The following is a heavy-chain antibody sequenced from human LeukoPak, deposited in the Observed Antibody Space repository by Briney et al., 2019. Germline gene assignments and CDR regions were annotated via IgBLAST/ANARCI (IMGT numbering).Heavy chain of an antibody. CDR3: ATYWRHFDWLLSGM. CDR2: IKQDGSES. CDR1: GFTFRDYW. D-gene: IGHD3-9*01. J-gene: IGHJ3*02. Sequence: PGGSLRLSCEASGFTFRDYWMTWVRQAPGKGLEGVANIKQDGSESHYVDSVKGRFTISRDNARNSLYLQMNSLRADDTAVYYCATYWRHFDWLLSGMWGLGTMITVSS. V-gene: IGHV3-7*05.